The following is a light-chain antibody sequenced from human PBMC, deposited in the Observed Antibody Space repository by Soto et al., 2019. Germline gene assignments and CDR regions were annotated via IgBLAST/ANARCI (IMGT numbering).Light chain of an antibody. Sequence: DIQMTQSPSSLSASVGDRVTITCRASQGISNNLAWFQQKPGKVPKLLIYLATTLQSGVPSRFSGSGSGTDFTLTISSLQPEDVATYCCQKYNSAPWTFGQGTRVEI. CDR3: QKYNSAPWT. J-gene: IGKJ1*01. V-gene: IGKV1-27*01. CDR2: LAT. CDR1: QGISNN.